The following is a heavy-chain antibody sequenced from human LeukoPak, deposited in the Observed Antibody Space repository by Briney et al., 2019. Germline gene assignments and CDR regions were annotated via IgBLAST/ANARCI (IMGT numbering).Heavy chain of an antibody. V-gene: IGHV3-15*05. D-gene: IGHD2-15*01. J-gene: IGHJ4*02. CDR2: IKRKVDGGTT. CDR3: TSTLPY. Sequence: PGGSLRLSCVASGFTFSNAWLTWVRQAPGEGLEWVGHIKRKVDGGTTDYAAPVKGRFTISRDDSKNTLYLEMNSLKTEDTAMYYCTSTLPYWGQGTLVTVSS. CDR1: GFTFSNAW.